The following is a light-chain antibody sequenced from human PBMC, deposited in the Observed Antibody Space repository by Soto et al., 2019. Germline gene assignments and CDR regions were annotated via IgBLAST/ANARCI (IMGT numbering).Light chain of an antibody. CDR3: QQYDSYSRT. Sequence: DIQMTQSPSTLSASVGDRVTITCRASQSISTWLAWYQHKPGRAPRLLICDASSLESGVPSRFSGSGSGTEFTLTISGLQPDDFGTYYCQQYDSYSRTFGQGTKVGIK. J-gene: IGKJ1*01. CDR1: QSISTW. CDR2: DAS. V-gene: IGKV1-5*01.